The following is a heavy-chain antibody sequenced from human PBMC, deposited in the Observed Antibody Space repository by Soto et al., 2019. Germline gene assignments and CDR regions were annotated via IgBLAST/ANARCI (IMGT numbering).Heavy chain of an antibody. CDR3: ARETYYDFWSGPYFGMDV. D-gene: IGHD3-3*01. CDR1: GFTFSSYA. CDR2: ISYDGSNK. J-gene: IGHJ6*02. Sequence: QVQLVESGGGVVQPGRSLRLSCAASGFTFSSYAMHWVRQAPGTGLEWVAVISYDGSNKYYADSVKGRFTISRDKSKNTLYLQMNSLRAEDTAVYYCARETYYDFWSGPYFGMDVWGQGTTVTVSS. V-gene: IGHV3-30-3*01.